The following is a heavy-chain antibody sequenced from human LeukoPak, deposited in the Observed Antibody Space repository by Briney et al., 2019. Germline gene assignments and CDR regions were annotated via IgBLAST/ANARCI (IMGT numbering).Heavy chain of an antibody. CDR2: ISGSASGGIT. CDR1: GFTFSTYG. J-gene: IGHJ4*02. Sequence: QPGGSLRLSCAASGFTFSTYGMSWVRQSLGKGLEWVSAISGSASGGITNYADSVKGRFTISRDNYKNTLYLQMNSLRVEDTAVYYCANHRSAFEFWGQGTLVTVSS. D-gene: IGHD3-10*01. CDR3: ANHRSAFEF. V-gene: IGHV3-23*01.